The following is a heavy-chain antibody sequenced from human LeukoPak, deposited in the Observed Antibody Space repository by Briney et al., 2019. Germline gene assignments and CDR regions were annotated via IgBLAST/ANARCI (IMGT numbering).Heavy chain of an antibody. D-gene: IGHD2-2*01. CDR2: INYDGSKE. V-gene: IGHV3-30*02. Sequence: PGGSLRLSCAASGFTFMHWVRQAPGKGLEWVTFINYDGSKEYYADSVKGRFTISRDSSKNTLYLQMNSLRAEDTAVYYCAKDEVVPSYYYIDVWGKGTTVTVSS. J-gene: IGHJ6*03. CDR1: GFTF. CDR3: AKDEVVPSYYYIDV.